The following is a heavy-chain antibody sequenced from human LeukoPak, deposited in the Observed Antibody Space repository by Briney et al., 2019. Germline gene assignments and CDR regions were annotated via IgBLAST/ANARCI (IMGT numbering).Heavy chain of an antibody. V-gene: IGHV3-49*04. Sequence: GGSLRLSCTASGFTFGDYDTSWVRQAPGKGLEWVGFIRRKGSGGTPEYAASVKGRFTISRDDSKSLAYLQMNSLKTEDTAVYYCNRGLEPSTGPDYWGQGTLVTVSS. J-gene: IGHJ4*02. CDR2: IRRKGSGGTP. CDR1: GFTFGDYD. D-gene: IGHD1-1*01. CDR3: NRGLEPSTGPDY.